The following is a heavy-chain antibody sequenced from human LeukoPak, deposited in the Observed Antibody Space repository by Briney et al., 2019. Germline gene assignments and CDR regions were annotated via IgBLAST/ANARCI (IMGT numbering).Heavy chain of an antibody. J-gene: IGHJ3*02. V-gene: IGHV4-59*01. CDR2: IYYSGST. CDR3: ARDHPAAGTLDAFDI. Sequence: PSETLSLTCTVSGGSISSYYWSWIRQPPGKGLEWIGYIYYSGSTNYNPSLKSRVTISVDTSKNQFSLKLSSVTAADTAVYYCARDHPAAGTLDAFDIWGQGTMVTVSS. D-gene: IGHD6-13*01. CDR1: GGSISSYY.